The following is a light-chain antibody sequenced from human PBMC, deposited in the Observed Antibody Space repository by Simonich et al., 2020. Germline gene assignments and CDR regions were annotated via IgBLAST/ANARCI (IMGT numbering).Light chain of an antibody. Sequence: QSALTQPASVSGSPGQSITISCPGTSSDVGSYNLVSCYQQHPGKAPKLMIYEGSKRPSGVSNRFSGSKSGNTASLTISWLQAEDEADYYCCSYAGSSNVVFGGGTKLTVL. CDR3: CSYAGSSNVV. CDR2: EGS. CDR1: SSDVGSYNL. V-gene: IGLV2-23*01. J-gene: IGLJ2*01.